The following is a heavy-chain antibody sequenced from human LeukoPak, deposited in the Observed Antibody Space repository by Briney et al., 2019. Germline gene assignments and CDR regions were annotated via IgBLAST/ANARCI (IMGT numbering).Heavy chain of an antibody. D-gene: IGHD1-26*01. CDR3: ATQWELHPAF. CDR1: GFTFSTYS. V-gene: IGHV3-48*01. Sequence: SGGSLRLSCAASGFTFSTYSMNWVRQAPGKGLEWVSYISSNSRTIFYAESVRGRFTISRDNAKNSLYLQMNSLRAEDTALYYCATQWELHPAFWGQGTLVTVSS. J-gene: IGHJ4*02. CDR2: ISSNSRTI.